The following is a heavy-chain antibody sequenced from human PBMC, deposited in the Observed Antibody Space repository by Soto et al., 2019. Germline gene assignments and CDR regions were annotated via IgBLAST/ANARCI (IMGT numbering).Heavy chain of an antibody. CDR3: ARGGFYYDSSTQIY. Sequence: GGSLRLSCAASGFTFSSYGMHWVRQAPGKGLEWVAVIWYDGSNKYYADSVKGRFTISRDNSKNTLYLQMNSLRAEDTAVYYCARGGFYYDSSTQIYWGQGTLVTVSS. CDR1: GFTFSSYG. V-gene: IGHV3-33*01. D-gene: IGHD3-22*01. J-gene: IGHJ4*02. CDR2: IWYDGSNK.